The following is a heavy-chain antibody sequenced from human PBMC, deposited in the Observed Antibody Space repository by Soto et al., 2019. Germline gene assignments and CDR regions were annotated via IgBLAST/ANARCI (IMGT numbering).Heavy chain of an antibody. CDR3: ARDGSGRWLQFFFDY. Sequence: QVQLVESGGGVVQPGRSLRLSCAASGFTFSSYGMHWVRQAPGKGLEWVAVISYDGSNKYYADSVKGRFTISRDNSKNTLYLQMNSLRAEDTAVYYCARDGSGRWLQFFFDYWGQGTLVTVSS. V-gene: IGHV3-30*03. D-gene: IGHD3-10*01. CDR1: GFTFSSYG. J-gene: IGHJ4*02. CDR2: ISYDGSNK.